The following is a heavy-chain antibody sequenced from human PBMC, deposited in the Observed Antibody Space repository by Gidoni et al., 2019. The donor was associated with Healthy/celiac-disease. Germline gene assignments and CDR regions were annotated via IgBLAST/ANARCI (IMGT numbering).Heavy chain of an antibody. Sequence: LSLKSRVTISVDTSKNQFSLKLSSVTAADTAVYYCAWRGFGHDYSNYYFDYWGQGTLVTVSS. CDR3: AWRGFGHDYSNYYFDY. D-gene: IGHD4-4*01. J-gene: IGHJ4*02. V-gene: IGHV4-39*07.